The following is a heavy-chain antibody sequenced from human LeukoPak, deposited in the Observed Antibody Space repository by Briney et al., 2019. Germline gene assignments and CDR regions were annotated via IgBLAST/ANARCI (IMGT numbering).Heavy chain of an antibody. CDR2: ISSSSSYI. D-gene: IGHD3-10*01. CDR1: GFTFSSYS. CDR3: ARDGSGFYYYGMDV. Sequence: GGSLRLSCAASGFTFSSYSMNWVRQAPGKGLEWVSSISSSSSYIYYADSVKGRFTISRDNAKNSLYLQMNSLRAEDTAVYYCARDGSGFYYYGMDVWGQGITVTVSS. J-gene: IGHJ6*02. V-gene: IGHV3-21*01.